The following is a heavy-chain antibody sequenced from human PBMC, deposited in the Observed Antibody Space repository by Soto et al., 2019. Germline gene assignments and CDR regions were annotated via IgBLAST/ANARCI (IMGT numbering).Heavy chain of an antibody. J-gene: IGHJ5*02. CDR3: ARGRENYDYVWGSYNWFDP. D-gene: IGHD3-16*01. Sequence: VSCKASGYTFTGYYMHWVRQAPGQRLEWMGWINAGNGNTKYSQKFQGRVTITRDTSASTAYMELSSLRSEDTAVYYCARGRENYDYVWGSYNWFDPWGQGTLVTVSS. CDR2: INAGNGNT. CDR1: GYTFTGYY. V-gene: IGHV1-3*01.